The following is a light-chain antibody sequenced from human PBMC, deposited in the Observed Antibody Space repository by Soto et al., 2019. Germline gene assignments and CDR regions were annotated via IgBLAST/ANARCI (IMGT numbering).Light chain of an antibody. CDR3: QQYSISPIT. Sequence: EIVLTQSPGSLSLSPGERATLSCRASESVRRNYLAWYQQKPGQAPRLLIYGASSRATGIPDRVSGSGSGTDFTLTISRLEPEDIAVYFCQQYSISPITFGQGTRLEIK. J-gene: IGKJ5*01. CDR1: ESVRRNY. CDR2: GAS. V-gene: IGKV3-20*01.